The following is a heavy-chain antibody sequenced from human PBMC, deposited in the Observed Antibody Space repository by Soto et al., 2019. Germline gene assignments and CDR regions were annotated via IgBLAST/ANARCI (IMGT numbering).Heavy chain of an antibody. J-gene: IGHJ4*02. V-gene: IGHV4-34*01. CDR2: INHSGST. D-gene: IGHD3-22*01. CDR3: ARGTRRSSGYNY. CDR1: GGSFSGYY. Sequence: LSLTCAVYGGSFSGYYWSWIRQPPGKGLEWIGEINHSGSTNYNPSLKSRVTISVDTSKNQFSLKLSSVTAADTAVYYCARGTRRSSGYNYWGQGTLVTVSS.